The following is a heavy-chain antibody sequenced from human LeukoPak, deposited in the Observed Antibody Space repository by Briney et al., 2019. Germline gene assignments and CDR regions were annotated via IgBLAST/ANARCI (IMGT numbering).Heavy chain of an antibody. D-gene: IGHD4-17*01. CDR2: IYYSGST. Sequence: SETLSLTCTVSGGSISSGGYYWSWIRQHPGKGLEWIGYIYYSGSTYYNPSLKSRVTMSVDTSKNQFSLKLSSVTAADTAVYYCARDRTVTAPDYYYYGMDVWGQGTTVTVSS. V-gene: IGHV4-31*03. J-gene: IGHJ6*02. CDR3: ARDRTVTAPDYYYYGMDV. CDR1: GGSISSGGYY.